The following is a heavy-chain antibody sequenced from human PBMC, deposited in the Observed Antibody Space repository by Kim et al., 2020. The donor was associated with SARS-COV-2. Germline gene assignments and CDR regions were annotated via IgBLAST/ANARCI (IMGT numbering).Heavy chain of an antibody. CDR2: IFFSGTP. CDR1: GDSISSNSNN. D-gene: IGHD3-22*01. V-gene: IGHV4-39*01. Sequence: SETLSLTCTVSGDSISSNSNNWGWFRQPPGKGREWIGSIFFSGTPYSNMSLNSGFTISFATPKNQFSLSRRSVTATDTAVYYCARATVSYDSSGFSYYFDFLAQGTLVTVSS. J-gene: IGHJ4*02. CDR3: ARATVSYDSSGFSYYFDF.